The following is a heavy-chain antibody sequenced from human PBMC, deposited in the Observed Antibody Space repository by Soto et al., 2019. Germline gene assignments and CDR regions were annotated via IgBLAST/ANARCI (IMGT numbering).Heavy chain of an antibody. CDR2: TFSMGST. CDR3: ARALSGRHGGNSYYFDY. J-gene: IGHJ4*02. D-gene: IGHD1-26*01. Sequence: QVQLQESGPGLVKPSQTLSLTCTVSGGSISSGGYYWSWIRQHPGKGRGGIGSTFSMGSTYYNPSLKGRVTISVDTSKNQFSLKLSSVTAADTAVYYCARALSGRHGGNSYYFDYWGQGTLVTVSS. V-gene: IGHV4-31*03. CDR1: GGSISSGGYY.